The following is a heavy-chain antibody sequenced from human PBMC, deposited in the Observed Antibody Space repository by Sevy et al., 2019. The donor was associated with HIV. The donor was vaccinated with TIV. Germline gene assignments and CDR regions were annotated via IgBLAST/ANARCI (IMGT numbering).Heavy chain of an antibody. CDR1: GFTFSSYA. D-gene: IGHD5-12*01. CDR2: ISYDGSNK. CDR3: ARVFNSGYDWWVDYYYGMDV. V-gene: IGHV3-30-3*01. J-gene: IGHJ6*02. Sequence: QLGGSLRLSCAASGFTFSSYAMHWVRQAPGKGLEWVAVISYDGSNKYYADSVKGRFTISRDNSKNTLYLQMNSLRAEDTAVYYCARVFNSGYDWWVDYYYGMDVWGQGTTVTVSS.